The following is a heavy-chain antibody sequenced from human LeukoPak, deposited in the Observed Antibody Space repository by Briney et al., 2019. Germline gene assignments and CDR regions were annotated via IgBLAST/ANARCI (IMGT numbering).Heavy chain of an antibody. CDR3: ARRYCSSTSCLTDAFDI. J-gene: IGHJ3*02. D-gene: IGHD2-2*01. Sequence: ASVEVSCKASGYTFTSYGISWVRQAPGQGLEWMGWISACNGNTNYAQKLQGRVTMTTDTSTSTAYMELRSLRSDDTAVCYCARRYCSSTSCLTDAFDIWGQGTMVTVSS. CDR2: ISACNGNT. V-gene: IGHV1-18*01. CDR1: GYTFTSYG.